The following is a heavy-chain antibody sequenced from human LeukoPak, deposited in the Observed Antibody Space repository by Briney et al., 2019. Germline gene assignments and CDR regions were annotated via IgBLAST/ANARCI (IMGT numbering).Heavy chain of an antibody. J-gene: IGHJ5*02. CDR1: GGSFSGYY. D-gene: IGHD2-2*02. CDR2: INHNGST. CDR3: ARKNTYCSSTSCYTRWFDP. Sequence: SETLSLTCAVYGGSFSGYYWSWIRQPPGKGLEWIGEINHNGSTNYNPSLKSRVTISVDTSKNQFSLKLSSVTAADTAVYYCARKNTYCSSTSCYTRWFDPWGQGTLVTVSS. V-gene: IGHV4-34*01.